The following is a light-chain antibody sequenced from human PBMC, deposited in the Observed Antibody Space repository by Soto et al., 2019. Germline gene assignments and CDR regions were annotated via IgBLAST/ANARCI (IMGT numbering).Light chain of an antibody. Sequence: QSALTQPRSVSGSPGQSVTISCTGTSSDVGGYNYVSWYQQHPGKAPKLMIYDVSKRPSVVPDRFSGSKSGNTASLTISGLKDENEDDYYCCSYAGSYTHYVFGTGTKLTVL. CDR3: CSYAGSYTHYV. CDR1: SSDVGGYNY. CDR2: DVS. J-gene: IGLJ1*01. V-gene: IGLV2-11*01.